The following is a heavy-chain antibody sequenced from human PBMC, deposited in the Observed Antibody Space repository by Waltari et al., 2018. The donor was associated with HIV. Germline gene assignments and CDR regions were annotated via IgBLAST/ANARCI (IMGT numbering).Heavy chain of an antibody. CDR2: INPISGGT. D-gene: IGHD5-12*01. Sequence: QVMLVQSGPEVKKPGASAKVSCMASGSSFTGYYMNWVQKVPGQGLEWMGRINPISGGTNPAQKFQGRVTMTWDTSISTSYLELSSLRSDDTAVYYCARDGQHYDQDYWGQGTLVTVSS. CDR1: GSSFTGYY. CDR3: ARDGQHYDQDY. V-gene: IGHV1-2*06. J-gene: IGHJ4*02.